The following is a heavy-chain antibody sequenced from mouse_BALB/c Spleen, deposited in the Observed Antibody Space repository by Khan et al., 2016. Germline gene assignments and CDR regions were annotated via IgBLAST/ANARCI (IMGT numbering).Heavy chain of an antibody. CDR3: TRVGGRYGNYAMDY. CDR2: IRLKSNNYAT. CDR1: GFTFSNYW. D-gene: IGHD1-1*01. Sequence: EVKLEESGGGLVQPGGSMKLSCVASGFTFSNYWMNWVRQSPEKGLEWVAEIRLKSNNYATHYAESVKGRFTISRDDSKSSVYLQMNNLRAEDTGIYYCTRVGGRYGNYAMDYWGQGTSVTVSS. J-gene: IGHJ4*01. V-gene: IGHV6-6*02.